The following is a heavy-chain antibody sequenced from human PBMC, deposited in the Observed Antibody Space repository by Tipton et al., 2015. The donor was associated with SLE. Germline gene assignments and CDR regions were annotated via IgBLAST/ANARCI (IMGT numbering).Heavy chain of an antibody. D-gene: IGHD3/OR15-3a*01. CDR2: IETDGRST. Sequence: SLRLSCAGSGFSFSSYYMNWVRQVPGKGLAWVSRIETDGRSTAYADSVKGRFTVSRDNAQDTLFLQMNSLRAEDSGVYYCARAFRLGLDSFDIWGQGTTVTVSA. CDR3: ARAFRLGLDSFDI. J-gene: IGHJ3*02. CDR1: GFSFSSYY. V-gene: IGHV3-74*01.